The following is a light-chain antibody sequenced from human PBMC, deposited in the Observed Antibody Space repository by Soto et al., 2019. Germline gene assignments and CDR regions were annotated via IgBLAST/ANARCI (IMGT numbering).Light chain of an antibody. J-gene: IGKJ2*01. V-gene: IGKV3-20*01. CDR1: QTIFNSY. Sequence: ENVFTQSPGTLSLSPGYTATLSCRASQTIFNSYLAWYQQKPGQAPRLLIYGASSRATGIPDRFSGGGSGTDFTLTITRLEPEDFAVYYCQQYGSSYTFGQGTKVDIK. CDR2: GAS. CDR3: QQYGSSYT.